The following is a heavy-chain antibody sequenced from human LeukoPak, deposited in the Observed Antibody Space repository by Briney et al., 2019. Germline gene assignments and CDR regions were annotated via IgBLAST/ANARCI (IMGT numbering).Heavy chain of an antibody. V-gene: IGHV1-69*04. J-gene: IGHJ4*02. CDR1: GGTFSSYA. D-gene: IGHD3-16*02. Sequence: GASVKVSCKASGGTFSSYAISWVRQAPGQGLEWMGRIIPILGIANYAQEFQGRVTITADKSTSTAYMELSSLRSEDTAVYYCARMGELSLSHYDYWGQGTLVTVSS. CDR2: IIPILGIA. CDR3: ARMGELSLSHYDY.